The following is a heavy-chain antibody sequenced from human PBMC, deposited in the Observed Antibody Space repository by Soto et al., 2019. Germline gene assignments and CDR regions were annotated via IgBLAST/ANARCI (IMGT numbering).Heavy chain of an antibody. CDR2: INSDGSST. V-gene: IGHV3-74*01. D-gene: IGHD1-26*01. CDR3: ASGGGYWELRNNWFDP. CDR1: GFTFSSYW. J-gene: IGHJ5*02. Sequence: QPGGSLRLSCAASGFTFSSYWMHWVRQAPGKGLVWVSRINSDGSSTSYADSVKGRFTISRDNAKNTLYLQMNSLRAEDTAVYYCASGGGYWELRNNWFDPWGQGTLVTVSS.